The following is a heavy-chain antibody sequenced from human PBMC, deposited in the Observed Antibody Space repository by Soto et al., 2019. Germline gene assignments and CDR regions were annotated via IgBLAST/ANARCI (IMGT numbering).Heavy chain of an antibody. V-gene: IGHV3-23*01. Sequence: EVQLLESGGGLVQPGGSLRLSCAASGFTFSSYAMSWVRQAPGKGLEWVSAISGSGGSTYYADSVKGRFTISRDNSKNTLYLQMNSLRAEDTAVYYCAKRIMNRYCSGCSCYGAFDIWGQGTMVTVSS. D-gene: IGHD2-15*01. CDR3: AKRIMNRYCSGCSCYGAFDI. CDR2: ISGSGGST. CDR1: GFTFSSYA. J-gene: IGHJ3*02.